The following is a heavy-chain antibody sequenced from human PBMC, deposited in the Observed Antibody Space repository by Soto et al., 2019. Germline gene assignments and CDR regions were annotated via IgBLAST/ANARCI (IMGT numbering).Heavy chain of an antibody. CDR3: ARGLGGYSYGYEFRGDNWFDP. CDR2: TYYRSKWYN. V-gene: IGHV6-1*01. J-gene: IGHJ5*02. CDR1: GDSVSSNSAA. Sequence: SPTLSLTCAISGDSVSSNSAAWNWIRQSPSRGLEWLGRTYYRSKWYNDYAVSVKSRITINPDTSKNQFSLQLNSVTPEDTAVYYCARGLGGYSYGYEFRGDNWFDPWGQGTLVTVSS. D-gene: IGHD5-18*01.